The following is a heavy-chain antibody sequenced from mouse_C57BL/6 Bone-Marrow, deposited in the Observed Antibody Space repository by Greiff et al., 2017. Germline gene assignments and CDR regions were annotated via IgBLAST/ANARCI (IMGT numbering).Heavy chain of an antibody. V-gene: IGHV5-17*01. CDR3: ARGPRRGRYWYFDV. J-gene: IGHJ1*03. Sequence: EVQLVESGGGLVKPGGSLKLSCAASGFTFSDYGMHWVRQAPEKGLEWVAYISSGSSTIYYADTVKGRFTISRDNAKNTLFLQMTSLRSEDTAMYYCARGPRRGRYWYFDVWGTGTTVTVSS. CDR1: GFTFSDYG. CDR2: ISSGSSTI.